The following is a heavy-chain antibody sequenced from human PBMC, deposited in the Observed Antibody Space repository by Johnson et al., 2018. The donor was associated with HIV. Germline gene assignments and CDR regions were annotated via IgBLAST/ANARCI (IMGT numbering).Heavy chain of an antibody. V-gene: IGHV3-23*04. Sequence: VQLVESGGGLVQPGRSLRLSCAASGFTFSSYAMHWVRQAPGKGLEWVAAISGSGGSTYYADSVKGRFTISRDNSKNTLYLQMNSLRAEDTAVYSCAKVSIVVGTRGAFDIWGQGTMVTVSS. D-gene: IGHD3-22*01. J-gene: IGHJ3*02. CDR1: GFTFSSYA. CDR2: ISGSGGST. CDR3: AKVSIVVGTRGAFDI.